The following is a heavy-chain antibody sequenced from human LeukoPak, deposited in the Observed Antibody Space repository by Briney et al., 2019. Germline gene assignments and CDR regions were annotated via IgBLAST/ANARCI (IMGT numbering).Heavy chain of an antibody. Sequence: MPSETLSLTCTVSGGSISSYHWSWIRQPPGKGLECIGFIYYSGSTNYNPSLKSRVTISVDTSKNQFSLKLSSVTAADTAVYYCARGIVWFGEFGFDYWGQGTLVTVSS. CDR2: IYYSGST. V-gene: IGHV4-59*01. CDR1: GGSISSYH. J-gene: IGHJ4*02. D-gene: IGHD3-10*01. CDR3: ARGIVWFGEFGFDY.